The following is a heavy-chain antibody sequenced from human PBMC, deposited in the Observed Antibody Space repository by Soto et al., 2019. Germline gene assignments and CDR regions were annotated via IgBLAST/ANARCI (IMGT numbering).Heavy chain of an antibody. CDR1: SGSISSSNW. J-gene: IGHJ4*02. V-gene: IGHV4-4*02. Sequence: PSETLSLTCAVSSGSISSSNWWSWVRQPPGKGLEWIGEIYHSGSTNYNPSLKSRVTISVDKSKNQFSLKLSSVTAADTAVYYCARVEPQKGGPSDYWGQGTLVTVSS. CDR2: IYHSGST. D-gene: IGHD2-15*01. CDR3: ARVEPQKGGPSDY.